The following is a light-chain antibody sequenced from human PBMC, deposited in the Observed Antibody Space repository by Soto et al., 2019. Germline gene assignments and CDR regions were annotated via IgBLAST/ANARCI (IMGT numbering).Light chain of an antibody. CDR2: GTS. J-gene: IGKJ1*01. Sequence: EIVLTQSPGTLSLSPGERATLSCRASQSFSSSYLAWYQQKPGQAPRLLIYGTSTRATGIPDRFSGSGSQTDFTLTISRLEPEDFAVYYCQQYGSSPSTFGRGTKVEIK. CDR1: QSFSSSY. V-gene: IGKV3-20*01. CDR3: QQYGSSPST.